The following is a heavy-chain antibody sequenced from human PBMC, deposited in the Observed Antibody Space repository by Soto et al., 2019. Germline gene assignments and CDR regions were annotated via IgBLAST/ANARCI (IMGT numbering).Heavy chain of an antibody. Sequence: QLQLQESGSGLVKPSQTLSLTCAVSGGSISSGGYSWSWIRQPPGKGLEWIGYIYHSGSTYYNPFLKSRVTISVDRSKNQFSLKLSSVTAADTAVYYCAREGGYCSGGSCPHDRWGQGTLVTVSS. V-gene: IGHV4-30-2*01. CDR1: GGSISSGGYS. CDR3: AREGGYCSGGSCPHDR. D-gene: IGHD2-15*01. J-gene: IGHJ4*02. CDR2: IYHSGST.